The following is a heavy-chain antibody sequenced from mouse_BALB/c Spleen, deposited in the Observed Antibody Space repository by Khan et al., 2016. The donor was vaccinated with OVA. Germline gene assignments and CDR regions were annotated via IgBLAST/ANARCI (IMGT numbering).Heavy chain of an antibody. CDR3: ARNQGGYYGSSAGFAY. V-gene: IGHV2-4-1*01. Sequence: QVQLQQSGPGLVQPSQSLSITCTVSGFSLTSYGVHWVRQSPGKGLEWLGVIWSGGSTDYNATFISRLSISKDNSKSQVFFKMNSLQTDDTAIYYCARNQGGYYGSSAGFAYWGQGTLVTVSA. J-gene: IGHJ3*01. CDR1: GFSLTSYG. CDR2: IWSGGST. D-gene: IGHD1-1*01.